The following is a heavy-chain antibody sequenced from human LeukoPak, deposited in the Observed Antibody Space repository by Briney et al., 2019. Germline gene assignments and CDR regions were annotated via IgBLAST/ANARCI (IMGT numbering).Heavy chain of an antibody. J-gene: IGHJ4*02. D-gene: IGHD6-19*01. CDR3: ARGRSGWYHNFDY. CDR2: INQYASEK. CDR1: EFPLRNYW. Sequence: GGSLRLSCTTFEFPLRNYWMSWVRQAPGKGLEWVATINQYASEKYYLDSVKGRFTISRDNSKNTLYLQMNSLRAEDTAVYYCARGRSGWYHNFDYWGQGTLVTVSS. V-gene: IGHV3-7*01.